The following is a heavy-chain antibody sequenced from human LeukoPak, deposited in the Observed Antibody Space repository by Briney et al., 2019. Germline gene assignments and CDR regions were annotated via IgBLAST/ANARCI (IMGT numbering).Heavy chain of an antibody. J-gene: IGHJ4*02. CDR1: GFTFDDYA. V-gene: IGHV3-9*01. D-gene: IGHD3-22*01. Sequence: GGSLRLSCAASGFTFDDYAMPWVRQAPGKGLEWVSGISWNSGSIGYADSVKGRFTISRGNAKNSLYLQMNSLRAEDTALYYCAKAGYYDSSGYEIDYWGQGTLVTVSS. CDR2: ISWNSGSI. CDR3: AKAGYYDSSGYEIDY.